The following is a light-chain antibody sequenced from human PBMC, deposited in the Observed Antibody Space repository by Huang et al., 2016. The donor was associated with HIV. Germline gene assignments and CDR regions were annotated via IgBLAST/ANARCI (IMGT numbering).Light chain of an antibody. Sequence: EVVMTQSPATLSVSPGERVALSCRTSQNVNNNLAWYQRKPGQAPRLLIYDASTRANNIPARVSGSGSGTEFTLAISSLQSEDFAVYYCQHYNNWPPRYTFGQGTKLEI. CDR3: QHYNNWPPRYT. CDR2: DAS. V-gene: IGKV3-15*01. CDR1: QNVNNN. J-gene: IGKJ2*01.